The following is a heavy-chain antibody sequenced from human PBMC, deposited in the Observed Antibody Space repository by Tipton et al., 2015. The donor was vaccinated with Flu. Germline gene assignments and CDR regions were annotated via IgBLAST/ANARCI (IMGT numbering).Heavy chain of an antibody. CDR1: GYTFTSYD. CDR3: ARRREIDYDFWSGYRNWFDP. V-gene: IGHV1-8*01. CDR2: MNPNSGNT. Sequence: QLVQSGPEVKKPGASVKVSCKASGYTFTSYDINWVRQATGQGLEWMGWMNPNSGNTGYAQKFQGRVTMTRNTSISTAYMELSSLRSEDAAVYYCARRREIDYDFWSGYRNWFDPWGQGTLVTVSS. J-gene: IGHJ5*02. D-gene: IGHD3-3*01.